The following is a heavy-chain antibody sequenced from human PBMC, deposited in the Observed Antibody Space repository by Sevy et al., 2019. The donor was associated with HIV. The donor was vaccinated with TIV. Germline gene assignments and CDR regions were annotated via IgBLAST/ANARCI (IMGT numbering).Heavy chain of an antibody. V-gene: IGHV3-53*01. CDR3: ARRLSSAWYFDF. J-gene: IGHJ4*02. D-gene: IGHD6-19*01. Sequence: GRSLRLSCAASGFSVSRNHINWGRQAPGKGQEWISVIYSDGTTQYADAVKGRFTISRDTSNNTVYLQVSSLRADDTAVYYCARRLSSAWYFDFWGQGTLVTVSS. CDR1: GFSVSRNH. CDR2: IYSDGTT.